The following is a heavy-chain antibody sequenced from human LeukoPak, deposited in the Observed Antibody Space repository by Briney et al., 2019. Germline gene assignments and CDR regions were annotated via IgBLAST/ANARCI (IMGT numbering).Heavy chain of an antibody. CDR1: GFTFSDYY. Sequence: GGSLRLSCAASGFTFSDYYMSWIRQAPGKGLEWVSYISSSSGYTNYADSVKGRFTISRDNAKNSLYLQMYSLRAEDTAVYYCARLKVTGEYYFDYWGQGTLVTVSS. CDR2: ISSSSGYT. V-gene: IGHV3-11*03. J-gene: IGHJ4*02. CDR3: ARLKVTGEYYFDY. D-gene: IGHD7-27*01.